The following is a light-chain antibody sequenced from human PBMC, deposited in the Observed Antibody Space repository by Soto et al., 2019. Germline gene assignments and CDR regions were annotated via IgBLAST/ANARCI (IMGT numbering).Light chain of an antibody. CDR2: GAS. CDR1: QSVSSY. CDR3: HQYSSPPAT. V-gene: IGKV3-20*01. Sequence: EIVVTQSPGTLSLSPGERATLSCRTSQSVSSYLAWYQHKPGQAPRLLIYGASMRATGIPDRFSASGSGTDCTLTISGLAPEDFAVYYCHQYSSPPATFGQGTKLEIK. J-gene: IGKJ2*01.